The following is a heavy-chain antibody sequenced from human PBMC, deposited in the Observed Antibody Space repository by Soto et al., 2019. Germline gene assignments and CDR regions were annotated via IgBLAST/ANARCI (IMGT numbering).Heavy chain of an antibody. J-gene: IGHJ4*02. CDR1: GYTFSNYG. Sequence: QVRLVQSGAEVKEPGASVKVSCKASGYTFSNYGVAWVRRAPGQGLEWMGWISGSNGETKYAQNLQNRVSMTTETSTSTAYMELRSLRPDDTAIYFCGRGGLAVCGTYDYWGQGSLVTVSS. CDR2: ISGSNGET. D-gene: IGHD6-19*01. CDR3: GRGGLAVCGTYDY. V-gene: IGHV1-18*01.